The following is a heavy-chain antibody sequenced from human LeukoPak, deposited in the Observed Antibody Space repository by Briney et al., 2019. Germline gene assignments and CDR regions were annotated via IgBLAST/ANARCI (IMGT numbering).Heavy chain of an antibody. CDR1: GGSISSYY. Sequence: PSETLSLACTVSGGSISSYYWSWIRQPAGKGLEWIGRVYTSYSTNYNPSLKSRVTMSVDTSKNRFSLKLSSVTAADTAVYYCARDRPYGHPAPDXWGQGXLVTV. CDR2: VYTSYST. J-gene: IGHJ4*02. D-gene: IGHD4-17*01. CDR3: ARDRPYGHPAPDX. V-gene: IGHV4-4*07.